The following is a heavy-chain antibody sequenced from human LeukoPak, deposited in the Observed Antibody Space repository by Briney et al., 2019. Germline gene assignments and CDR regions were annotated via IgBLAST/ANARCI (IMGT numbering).Heavy chain of an antibody. Sequence: GESLKISCKGSGYTFTSYWIAWVRQMPGKGLEWMGIVYPGDSDTRYSPSFQGQVTISADKSINTAYLQWSSLKASDTAMYYCARTAEASSGYSYWGQGTLVTVSS. V-gene: IGHV5-51*01. J-gene: IGHJ4*02. CDR3: ARTAEASSGYSY. D-gene: IGHD3-22*01. CDR1: GYTFTSYW. CDR2: VYPGDSDT.